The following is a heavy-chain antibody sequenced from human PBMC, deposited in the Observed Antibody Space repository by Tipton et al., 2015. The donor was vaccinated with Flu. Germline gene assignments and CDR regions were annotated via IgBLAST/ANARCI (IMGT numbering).Heavy chain of an antibody. CDR2: IYTSGST. D-gene: IGHD3-16*02. CDR1: GGSLSSYY. Sequence: TLSLTCTVSGGSLSSYYWSWIRQPAGKGLEWIGRIYTSGSTNYNASLKSRVTMSVDTSKNQFSLKLSSVTVADTAVYYCARDYLLGDLSFFDNWGPGTLVTVSS. V-gene: IGHV4-4*07. CDR3: ARDYLLGDLSFFDN. J-gene: IGHJ4*02.